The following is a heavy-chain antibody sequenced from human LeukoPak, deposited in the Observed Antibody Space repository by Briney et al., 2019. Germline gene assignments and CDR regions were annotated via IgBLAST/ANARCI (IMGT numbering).Heavy chain of an antibody. CDR2: IRSKAYGGTT. D-gene: IGHD3-22*01. J-gene: IGHJ4*02. Sequence: QTGGSLRLSCTASGFTFGDYAMSWFRQAPGKGLEWVGFIRSKAYGGTTEYAASVKGRFTISRDDSKSIAYLQMNSLKTEDTAVYYCTRARITMIVVTGGIDYWGQGTLVTVSS. V-gene: IGHV3-49*03. CDR3: TRARITMIVVTGGIDY. CDR1: GFTFGDYA.